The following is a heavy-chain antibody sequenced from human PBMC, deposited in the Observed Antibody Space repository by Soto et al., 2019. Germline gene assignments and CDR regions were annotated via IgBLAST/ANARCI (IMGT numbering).Heavy chain of an antibody. CDR3: ARGSHTAMDY. D-gene: IGHD5-18*01. CDR1: GGSFSGYY. J-gene: IGHJ4*02. CDR2: INHSGST. V-gene: IGHV4-34*01. Sequence: KASETLSLTCAVYGGSFSGYYWSWIRQPPGKGLEWIGEINHSGSTNYNPSLKSRVTISVDTSKNQFSLKLSSVTAADTAVYYCARGSHTAMDYWGQGTLVTVSS.